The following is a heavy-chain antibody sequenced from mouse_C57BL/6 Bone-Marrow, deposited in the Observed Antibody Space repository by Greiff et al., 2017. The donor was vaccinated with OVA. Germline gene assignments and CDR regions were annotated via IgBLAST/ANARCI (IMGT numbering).Heavy chain of an antibody. CDR2: INPNYGTT. Sequence: EVKLQQSGPELVKPGASVKISCKASGYSFTDYNMNWVQQSNGKSLEWIGVINPNYGTTSYNQKFKGKATLTVDQSSSTAYMQLNSLTSEDSAVYYCARGIYYGSSPFAYWGQGTLVTVSA. CDR1: GYSFTDYN. J-gene: IGHJ3*01. CDR3: ARGIYYGSSPFAY. V-gene: IGHV1-39*01. D-gene: IGHD1-1*01.